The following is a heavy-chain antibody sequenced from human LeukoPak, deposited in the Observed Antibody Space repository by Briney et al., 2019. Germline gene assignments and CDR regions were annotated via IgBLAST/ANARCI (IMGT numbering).Heavy chain of an antibody. Sequence: GGSLRLSCAASGFTFSSYSFNWVRQAPGKGLEWVSSINTVGTYIYYADSVRGRFTISSDNAENSLWLQMNSLRAEDSAVYYCARLRRNSDRSGFYYYYDYWGQGTLVTVSS. CDR2: INTVGTYI. D-gene: IGHD3-22*01. J-gene: IGHJ4*02. CDR3: ARLRRNSDRSGFYYYYDY. CDR1: GFTFSSYS. V-gene: IGHV3-21*01.